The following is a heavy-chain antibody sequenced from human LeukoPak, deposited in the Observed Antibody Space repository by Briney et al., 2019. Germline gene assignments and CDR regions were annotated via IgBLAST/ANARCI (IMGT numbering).Heavy chain of an antibody. V-gene: IGHV3-48*03. D-gene: IGHD6-13*01. J-gene: IGHJ5*02. CDR3: AREPPSSSWYLGVWFDP. CDR1: GFTFSSYE. CDR2: ISSSGSTI. Sequence: GGSLRLSCAASGFTFSSYEMNWVRQAPGKGLEWVSYISSSGSTIYYADSVKGRFTISRDNSKNTLYLQMNSLRAEDTAVYYCAREPPSSSWYLGVWFDPWGQGTLVTVSS.